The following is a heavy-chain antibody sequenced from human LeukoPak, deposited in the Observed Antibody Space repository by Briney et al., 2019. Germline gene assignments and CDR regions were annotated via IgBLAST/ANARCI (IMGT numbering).Heavy chain of an antibody. J-gene: IGHJ5*02. CDR1: EFAFSSYS. Sequence: TGGSLLLSCAASEFAFSSYSMSWVRPAPGKGLQWVSSISSSGDFISYADSLKGRFTISRDNARNSLYLQMNSLRAEDTAMYFCARSLKWYCSGGSCYSAPSTSDFNWFDPWGQGTLVTVSS. CDR2: ISSSGDFI. CDR3: ARSLKWYCSGGSCYSAPSTSDFNWFDP. D-gene: IGHD2-15*01. V-gene: IGHV3-21*01.